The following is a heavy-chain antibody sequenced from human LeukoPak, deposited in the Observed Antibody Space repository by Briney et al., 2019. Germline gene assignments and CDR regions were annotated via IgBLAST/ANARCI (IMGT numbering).Heavy chain of an antibody. Sequence: GRSLRLSCAASGFTFSSYSMNWVRQAPGKGLEWVSSISSSSSYIYYADSVKGRFTISRDNAKNSLYLQMNSLRAEDTAVYYCARDRGGSLPYYMDVWGKGTTVTVSS. D-gene: IGHD3-10*01. CDR3: ARDRGGSLPYYMDV. V-gene: IGHV3-21*01. J-gene: IGHJ6*03. CDR2: ISSSSSYI. CDR1: GFTFSSYS.